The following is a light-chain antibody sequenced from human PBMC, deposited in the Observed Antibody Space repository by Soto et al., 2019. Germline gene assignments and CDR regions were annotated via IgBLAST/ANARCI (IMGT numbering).Light chain of an antibody. CDR3: SSSTSISTYV. Sequence: QSVLTQPASLSGSPGQSITISWTGTSSDIGGYNYVSWGRQHPGKAPKLMIYEVTYRPSGVSNRFSGSNSGNTASLPISGLQAEDEAYYHFSSSTSISTYVFGTGTQVTVL. V-gene: IGLV2-14*01. CDR1: SSDIGGYNY. CDR2: EVT. J-gene: IGLJ1*01.